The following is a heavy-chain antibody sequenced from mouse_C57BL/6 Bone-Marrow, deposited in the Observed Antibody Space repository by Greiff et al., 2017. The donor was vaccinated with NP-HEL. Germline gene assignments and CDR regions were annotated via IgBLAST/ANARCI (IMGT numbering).Heavy chain of an antibody. D-gene: IGHD2-1*01. Sequence: QVTLKVSGPGILQPSQTLSLTCSFSGFSLSTSNMGIGWIRQPSGKGLEWLAHIWWNDDKYYNPSLKSRPTISKDTSNNQVFLKSTSVDTADTAKYYCAQYGNYDYAMDYWGQGTSVTVSS. J-gene: IGHJ4*01. CDR1: GFSLSTSNMG. CDR2: IWWNDDK. V-gene: IGHV8-5*01. CDR3: AQYGNYDYAMDY.